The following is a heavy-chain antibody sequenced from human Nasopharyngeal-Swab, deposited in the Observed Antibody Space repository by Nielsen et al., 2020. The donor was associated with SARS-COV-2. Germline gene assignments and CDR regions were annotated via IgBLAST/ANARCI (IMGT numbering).Heavy chain of an antibody. CDR1: GGTFSSYA. Sequence: SVKVSCKASGGTFSSYAISWVRQAPGQGLEWMGGIIPIFGTPNYAQEFQGRVTISADESTSTAYMELSSLRSEDTAVYYSARASDGSENYYYFDYWGQGTLVTVSS. D-gene: IGHD3-10*01. V-gene: IGHV1-69*13. CDR3: ARASDGSENYYYFDY. J-gene: IGHJ4*02. CDR2: IIPIFGTP.